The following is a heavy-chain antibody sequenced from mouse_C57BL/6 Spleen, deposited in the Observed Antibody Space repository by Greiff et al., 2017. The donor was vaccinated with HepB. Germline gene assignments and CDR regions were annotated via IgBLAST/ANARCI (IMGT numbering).Heavy chain of an antibody. V-gene: IGHV1-15*01. CDR3: TRLDYGSSYGYFDV. Sequence: QVQLQQSGAELVRPGASVTLSCKASGYTFTDYEMHWVKQTPVHGLEWIGAIDPETGGTAYNQKFKGKAILTADKSSSTAYMELRSLTSEDSAVYYCTRLDYGSSYGYFDVWGTGTTVTVSS. D-gene: IGHD1-1*01. CDR2: IDPETGGT. CDR1: GYTFTDYE. J-gene: IGHJ1*03.